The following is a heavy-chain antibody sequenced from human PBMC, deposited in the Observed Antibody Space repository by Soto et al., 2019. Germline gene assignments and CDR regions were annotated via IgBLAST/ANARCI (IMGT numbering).Heavy chain of an antibody. CDR2: IYYSGST. CDR3: ARVGYSSGWYGPDY. Sequence: SETLSLTCTVSGGSVSSGSYYWSWIRQPPGKGLEWIGYIYYSGSTNYNPSLKSRVTISVDTSKNQFSLKLSSVTAADTAVYYCARVGYSSGWYGPDYWGQGTLVTVSS. D-gene: IGHD6-19*01. V-gene: IGHV4-61*01. CDR1: GGSVSSGSYY. J-gene: IGHJ4*02.